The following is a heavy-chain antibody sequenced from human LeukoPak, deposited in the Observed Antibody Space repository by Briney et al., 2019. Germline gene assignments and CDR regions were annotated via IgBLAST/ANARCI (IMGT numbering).Heavy chain of an antibody. V-gene: IGHV1-18*01. CDR2: ISAYNGNT. J-gene: IGHJ6*02. CDR1: GYTFTSYG. D-gene: IGHD3-3*01. CDR3: ARTMAYYDFWSGYYTDYYYGMDV. Sequence: ASVKVSCKASGYTFTSYGISWVRQAPGQGLEWMGWISAYNGNTNYAQKLQGRVTMTTDTSTSTAYMELSRLRSDDTAVYYCARTMAYYDFWSGYYTDYYYGMDVWGQGTTVTVSS.